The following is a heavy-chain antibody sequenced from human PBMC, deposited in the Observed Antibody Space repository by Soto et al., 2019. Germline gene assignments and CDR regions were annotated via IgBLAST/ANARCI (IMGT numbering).Heavy chain of an antibody. Sequence: QVQLVQSGAEVKKPGASVKVSCKASGYTFTSDDINWVRQATGQGLEWMGWMNRNSGNTGYAQKFQGRVTMTWNTSISTACMELSGLRSEDPAVYYCARERRLGIDGMDVWGQGTTVTVSS. CDR2: MNRNSGNT. D-gene: IGHD7-27*01. CDR1: GYTFTSDD. CDR3: ARERRLGIDGMDV. J-gene: IGHJ6*02. V-gene: IGHV1-8*01.